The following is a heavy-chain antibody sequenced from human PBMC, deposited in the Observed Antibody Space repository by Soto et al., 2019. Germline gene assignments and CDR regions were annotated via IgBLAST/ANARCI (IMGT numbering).Heavy chain of an antibody. CDR2: IIPIFGTA. CDR3: GVDY. CDR1: GGTFSSYA. Sequence: GASVKVSCKASGGTFSSYAISWVRQAPGQGLEWMGGIIPIFGTANYAQKFQGRVTITADESTSTAYMDPVDTATYYCLHQDNGVDYWGQGTLVTVSS. V-gene: IGHV1-69*13. D-gene: IGHD5-18*01. J-gene: IGHJ4*02.